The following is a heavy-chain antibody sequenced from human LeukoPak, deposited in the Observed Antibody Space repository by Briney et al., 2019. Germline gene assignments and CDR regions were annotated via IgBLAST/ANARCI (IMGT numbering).Heavy chain of an antibody. V-gene: IGHV3-21*01. Sequence: AGGSLRLSCAASGFTFSSYSMNWVRRAPGKGLEWVSSISSSSYIYYADSVKGRFTISRDNAKNSLYLQMNSLRDDDTAVYYCARPRGCGSSRCNYFDYWGQGTLVTVSS. J-gene: IGHJ4*02. CDR1: GFTFSSYS. CDR3: ARPRGCGSSRCNYFDY. D-gene: IGHD2-21*01. CDR2: ISSSSYI.